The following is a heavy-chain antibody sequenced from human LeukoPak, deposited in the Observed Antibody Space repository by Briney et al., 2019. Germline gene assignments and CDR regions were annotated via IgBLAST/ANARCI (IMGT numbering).Heavy chain of an antibody. CDR1: GGSISSGTYY. CDR2: IYFTGIT. Sequence: PSETLSLTCIVSGGSISSGTYYWGWIRQPPGKGREWIGCIYFTGITNYNPSLRSRVTMPLDTSKNQFSLKLNSVTAADTAVYYCARSSGAFDYWGQGALVTVSS. CDR3: ARSSGAFDY. V-gene: IGHV4-61*01. J-gene: IGHJ4*02.